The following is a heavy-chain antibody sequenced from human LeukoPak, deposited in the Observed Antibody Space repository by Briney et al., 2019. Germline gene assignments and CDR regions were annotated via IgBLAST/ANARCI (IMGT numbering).Heavy chain of an antibody. V-gene: IGHV3-48*04. CDR2: IRSSGSLI. D-gene: IGHD2-2*02. CDR3: ARGVPDAIGYFQH. J-gene: IGHJ1*01. Sequence: GGSLRLSCAVSGFTFRGYNMNWVRQAPGKGLEWVAFIRSSGSLIYYAESVKGRFTISRDNARSSLSLQMNSLRVEDTAVYYCARGVPDAIGYFQHWGQGTLVTVSS. CDR1: GFTFRGYN.